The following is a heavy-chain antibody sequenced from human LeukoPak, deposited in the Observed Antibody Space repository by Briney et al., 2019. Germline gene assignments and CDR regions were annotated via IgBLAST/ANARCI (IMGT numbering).Heavy chain of an antibody. Sequence: TGGSLRLSCAASGFTFNTYTMNWVRQAPGKGLEWVSYISGSSGIIDYADSVKGRFTISRDNAKNSLYLQMNSLRAEDTAVYYCARGAYYYEDWGQGTLVTVSS. V-gene: IGHV3-48*01. J-gene: IGHJ4*02. CDR3: ARGAYYYED. D-gene: IGHD3-22*01. CDR2: ISGSSGII. CDR1: GFTFNTYT.